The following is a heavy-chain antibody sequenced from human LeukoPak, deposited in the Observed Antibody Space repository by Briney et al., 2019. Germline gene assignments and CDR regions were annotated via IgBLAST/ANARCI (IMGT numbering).Heavy chain of an antibody. CDR3: ARDPTAGQYYYYGMDV. Sequence: SETLSLTCTVSGGSISSGGYYWSWIRQHRGRGLEWIVYVYYSGSTYYNPSLKSRVTISVDTSKNQFSLKLSSVTAADTAVYYCARDPTAGQYYYYGMDVRGQGTTVTVSS. CDR1: GGSISSGGYY. J-gene: IGHJ6*02. CDR2: VYYSGST. V-gene: IGHV4-31*03.